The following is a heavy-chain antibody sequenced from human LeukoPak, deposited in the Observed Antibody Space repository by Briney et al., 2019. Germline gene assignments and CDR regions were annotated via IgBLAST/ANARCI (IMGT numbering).Heavy chain of an antibody. CDR2: ISYDGSNK. V-gene: IGHV3-30*18. CDR1: GFTFRNYG. Sequence: GGSLRLSCAASGFTFRNYGMHWVRQAPGKGLDWVAVISYDGSNKYYADSVKGRFTISRDNSKNALYLQMNSLRAEDTAVYYCAKVRYFGPSAFDIWGQGTMVTVSS. D-gene: IGHD3-9*01. J-gene: IGHJ3*02. CDR3: AKVRYFGPSAFDI.